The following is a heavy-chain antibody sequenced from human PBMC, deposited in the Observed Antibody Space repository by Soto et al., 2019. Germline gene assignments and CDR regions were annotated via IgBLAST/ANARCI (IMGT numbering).Heavy chain of an antibody. CDR1: GFTFSSYA. J-gene: IGHJ6*02. CDR3: SCPEHYYYYGMDV. D-gene: IGHD2-2*01. Sequence: LRLSCAASGFTFSSYAMSWVRQAPGKGLEWVSAISGSGGSTYYADSVKGRFTISRDNSKNTLYLQMNSLRAALGYCSSTSCPEHYYYYGMDVWGQGTTVTVSS. CDR2: ISGSGGST. V-gene: IGHV3-23*01.